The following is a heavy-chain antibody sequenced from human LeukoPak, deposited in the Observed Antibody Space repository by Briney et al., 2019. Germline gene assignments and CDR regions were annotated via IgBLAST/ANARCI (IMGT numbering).Heavy chain of an antibody. V-gene: IGHV1-69*04. D-gene: IGHD6-13*01. CDR3: GSGYSQNWFDP. CDR1: GGTFSSYA. CDR2: IIPILGIA. J-gene: IGHJ5*02. Sequence: ASVKVSCKASGGTFSSYAISWVRQAPGQGLEWMGRIIPILGIANYAQKFQGRVTITADKSTSTAYMELSSLRSEDTAVYYCGSGYSQNWFDPWGQGTLVTVSS.